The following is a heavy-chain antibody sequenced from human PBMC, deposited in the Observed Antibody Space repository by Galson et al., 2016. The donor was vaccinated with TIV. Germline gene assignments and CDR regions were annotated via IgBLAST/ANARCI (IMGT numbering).Heavy chain of an antibody. CDR2: INLSDGTT. V-gene: IGHV1-46*03. Sequence: SVKVSCKASGYTFSKYYMHWVRQAPGRGLEWMGIINLSDGTTVYAQSFQGRVTMTRDTSTSTVYMELSSLTSEDTAVYYCVSGMGSGRPRNFDYWGQGTLVTVST. CDR3: VSGMGSGRPRNFDY. D-gene: IGHD3-10*01. J-gene: IGHJ4*02. CDR1: GYTFSKYY.